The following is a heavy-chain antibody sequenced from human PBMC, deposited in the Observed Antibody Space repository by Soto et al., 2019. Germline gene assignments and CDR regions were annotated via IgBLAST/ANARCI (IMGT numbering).Heavy chain of an antibody. CDR3: AKEVVAPTGWFDP. CDR1: VFTFSSYG. CDR2: ISYDGSNK. V-gene: IGHV3-30*18. D-gene: IGHD2-21*01. J-gene: IGHJ5*02. Sequence: GGSLRLSCAASVFTFSSYGMHWVRQSPGKGLEWVAVISYDGSNKYYADSVKGRFTISRDNSKNTLYLQMNSLRAEDTAVYYCAKEVVAPTGWFDPWGQGTLVTVSS.